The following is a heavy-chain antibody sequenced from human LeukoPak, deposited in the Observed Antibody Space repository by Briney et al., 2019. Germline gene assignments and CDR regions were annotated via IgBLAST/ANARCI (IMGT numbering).Heavy chain of an antibody. J-gene: IGHJ5*02. CDR3: ARAPSYYYGSRFDP. V-gene: IGHV4-34*01. Sequence: SETLSLTCAVYGGSFSGYYWSWIRQPLGKGLEWIGEINHSGSTNYNPSLKSRVTISVDTSKNQFSLKLSSVAAADTAVYYCARAPSYYYGSRFDPWGQGTLVTVSS. D-gene: IGHD3-10*01. CDR1: GGSFSGYY. CDR2: INHSGST.